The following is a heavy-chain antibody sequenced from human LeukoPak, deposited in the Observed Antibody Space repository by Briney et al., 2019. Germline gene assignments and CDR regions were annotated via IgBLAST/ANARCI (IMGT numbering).Heavy chain of an antibody. CDR3: ARDSAGNDY. CDR2: IKQDGSEK. J-gene: IGHJ4*02. V-gene: IGHV3-7*01. Sequence: GGSLRLSCAASGFTFSTYWMSWVRQAPGKGLEWVASIKQDGSEKYYVDSAKGRFTISRDNAKNSLYLQMNSLRAEDTAMYYCARDSAGNDYWGQGTLVTVSS. D-gene: IGHD6-13*01. CDR1: GFTFSTYW.